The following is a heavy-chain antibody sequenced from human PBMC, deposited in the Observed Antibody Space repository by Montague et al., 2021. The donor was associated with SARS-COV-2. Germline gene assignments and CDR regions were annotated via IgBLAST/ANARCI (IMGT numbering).Heavy chain of an antibody. V-gene: IGHV3-53*04. CDR1: GFTVSSNY. CDR2: IYSGGST. Sequence: SLRLSWAASGFTVSSNYMSWVRQAPGKGLEWVSVIYSGGSTYYADSVKGRFTISRHNSKNTLYLQMNSLRAEDTAAYYCARGKDYYDSSGYYLPLNGMDVWGQGTTVTVSS. CDR3: ARGKDYYDSSGYYLPLNGMDV. D-gene: IGHD3-22*01. J-gene: IGHJ6*02.